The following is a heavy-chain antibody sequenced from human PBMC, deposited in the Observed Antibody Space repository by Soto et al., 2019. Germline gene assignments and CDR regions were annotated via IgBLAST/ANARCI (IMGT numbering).Heavy chain of an antibody. D-gene: IGHD2-2*01. CDR1: GGSFSGYY. V-gene: IGHV4-34*01. J-gene: IGHJ5*02. CDR3: ARGLGYCSSTSCYP. Sequence: SETLSLTCAVYGGSFSGYYWSWIRQPPGKGLEWIGEINHSGSTNYNPSLKSRVTISVDTSKNQFSLKLSSVTAADTAVYYCARGLGYCSSTSCYPWGQGTLVTVSS. CDR2: INHSGST.